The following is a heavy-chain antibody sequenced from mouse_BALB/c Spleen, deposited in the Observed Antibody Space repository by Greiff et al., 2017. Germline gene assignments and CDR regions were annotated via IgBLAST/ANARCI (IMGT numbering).Heavy chain of an antibody. CDR2: ILPGSGST. D-gene: IGHD1-1*01. J-gene: IGHJ4*01. V-gene: IGHV1-9*01. CDR1: GYTFSSYW. Sequence: VKLQESGAELMKPGASVKISCKATGYTFSSYWIEWVKQRPGHGLEWIGEILPGSGSTNYNEKFKGKATFTADTSSNTAYMQLSSLTSEDSAVYYCARPLYYGYAMDYWGQGTSVTVSS. CDR3: ARPLYYGYAMDY.